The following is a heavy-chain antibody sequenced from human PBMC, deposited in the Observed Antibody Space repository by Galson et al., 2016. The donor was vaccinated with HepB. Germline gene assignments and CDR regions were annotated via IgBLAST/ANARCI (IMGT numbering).Heavy chain of an antibody. D-gene: IGHD1-1*01. CDR3: AKGRTGTTGPVEY. V-gene: IGHV3-23*01. CDR2: LSASGGAT. J-gene: IGHJ4*02. CDR1: GFTFSNYG. Sequence: SPRLSCAASGFTFSNYGMHWVRQAPGKGLEWVSTLSASGGATYYSDPVKGRFTISRDNSKNTLYLQMNSLRDEDTAVYYCAKGRTGTTGPVEYWGQGTLVTVSS.